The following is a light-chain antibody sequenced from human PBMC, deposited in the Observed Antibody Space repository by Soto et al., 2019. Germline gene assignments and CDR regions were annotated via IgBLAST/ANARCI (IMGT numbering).Light chain of an antibody. CDR2: AAS. J-gene: IGKJ3*01. Sequence: IQLTQSPSSLSASVGDRVTITCRASQAISSYLAWYQQKPGKAPHLLIYAASTLYRGVPSRFSGSGSGTDVTLTISSLQPEDFATYYCQQLKSYPRTFGPGTKVEIK. V-gene: IGKV1-9*01. CDR1: QAISSY. CDR3: QQLKSYPRT.